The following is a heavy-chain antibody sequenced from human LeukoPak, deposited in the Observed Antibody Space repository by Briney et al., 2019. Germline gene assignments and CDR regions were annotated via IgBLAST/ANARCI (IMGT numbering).Heavy chain of an antibody. CDR3: ARLGYCSSTSCYFFDP. CDR2: INPNSGGT. Sequence: ASVKVSCKASGYTFTGHYMHWVRQAPGQGLEWMGWINPNSGGTNYAQKFRGRVTMTRDTSISTAYMELSRLRSDDTAVYYCARLGYCSSTSCYFFDPWGQGTLVTVSS. V-gene: IGHV1-2*02. D-gene: IGHD2-2*01. CDR1: GYTFTGHY. J-gene: IGHJ5*02.